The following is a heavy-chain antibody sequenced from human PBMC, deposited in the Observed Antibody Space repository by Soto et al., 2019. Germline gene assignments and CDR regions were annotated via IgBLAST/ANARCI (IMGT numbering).Heavy chain of an antibody. J-gene: IGHJ4*02. CDR3: ARDLYDFWRVSRESPLDY. CDR1: GFTFNNSG. Sequence: GGSLRLSCAASGFTFNNSGMHWVRQAPGKGLEWVALIWYDGSDKYYADSVKGRFIISRDNSKNTLYLQMNSLKAEDTAVYYCARDLYDFWRVSRESPLDYWGQGTLVTVS. D-gene: IGHD3-3*01. CDR2: IWYDGSDK. V-gene: IGHV3-33*01.